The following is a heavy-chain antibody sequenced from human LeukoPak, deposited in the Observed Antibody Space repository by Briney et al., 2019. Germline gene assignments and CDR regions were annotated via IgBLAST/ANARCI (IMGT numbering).Heavy chain of an antibody. V-gene: IGHV1-24*01. CDR2: LDPEDGET. D-gene: IGHD1-26*01. CDR3: ATGGIYSLLDY. CDR1: GHTLTDLS. J-gene: IGHJ4*02. Sequence: GASVKVSCKVSGHTLTDLSTHWVRQTPGGGLEWMGGLDPEDGETIYARKFQGRVTMTEDTSTDTAYMELSSLRSEDTAVYYCATGGIYSLLDYWGQGTLVTVSS.